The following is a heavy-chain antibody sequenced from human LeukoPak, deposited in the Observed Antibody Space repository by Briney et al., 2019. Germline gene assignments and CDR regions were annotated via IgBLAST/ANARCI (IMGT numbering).Heavy chain of an antibody. CDR2: IDLGDSEA. CDR3: ARQGMAGIFWFAP. J-gene: IGHJ5*02. Sequence: GESLKISCKVYGYNFTNYWIGWVRQTPGKGLEWMGIIDLGDSEARYSPPFQGQVTISADKSISTAYLHWSSLKDTDTTMYYCARQGMAGIFWFAPWGQGTLVTVSS. D-gene: IGHD6-19*01. V-gene: IGHV5-51*01. CDR1: GYNFTNYW.